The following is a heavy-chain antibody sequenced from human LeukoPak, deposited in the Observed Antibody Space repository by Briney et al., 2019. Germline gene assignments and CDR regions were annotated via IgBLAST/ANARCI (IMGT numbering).Heavy chain of an antibody. CDR2: IDRGDST. D-gene: IGHD6-6*01. CDR1: GFTVSSYY. Sequence: GGSLRLSCAASGFTVSSYYMSWVRQAPGKGLEWVSVIDRGDSTYYAGSVKGRFTISRDNSKNTLYLQMNSLRADDTAVYYCARDGPSMSIQHWGQGTLVTVSS. J-gene: IGHJ1*01. V-gene: IGHV3-66*01. CDR3: ARDGPSMSIQH.